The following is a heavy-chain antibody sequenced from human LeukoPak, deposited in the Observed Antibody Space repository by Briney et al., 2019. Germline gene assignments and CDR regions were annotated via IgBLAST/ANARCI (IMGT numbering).Heavy chain of an antibody. CDR3: AGDSSGWPYYFDY. D-gene: IGHD6-19*01. V-gene: IGHV3-7*01. J-gene: IGHJ4*02. CDR2: IKQDGSEK. Sequence: GGSLRLSRAASGFTFSSYWMSWVRQAPGKGLEWVANIKQDGSEKYYVDSVKGRFTISRDNAKNSLYLQMNSLRAEDTAVYYCAGDSSGWPYYFDYWGQGTLVTVSS. CDR1: GFTFSSYW.